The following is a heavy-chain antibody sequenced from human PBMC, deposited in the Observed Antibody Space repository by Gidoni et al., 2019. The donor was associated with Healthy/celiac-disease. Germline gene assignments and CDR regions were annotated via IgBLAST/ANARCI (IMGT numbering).Heavy chain of an antibody. CDR1: GFTFRSYA. Sequence: EVQLLESGGGLVQHGGSLRLAWAASGFTFRSYAMSWVRRAPGKGLEWVSAISGSGGSTYYADSVKGRFTISRDNSKNTLYLQMNSLRAEDTAVYYCAKDPRIQLWSPVFDYWGQGTLVTVSS. CDR3: AKDPRIQLWSPVFDY. V-gene: IGHV3-23*01. J-gene: IGHJ4*02. D-gene: IGHD5-18*01. CDR2: ISGSGGST.